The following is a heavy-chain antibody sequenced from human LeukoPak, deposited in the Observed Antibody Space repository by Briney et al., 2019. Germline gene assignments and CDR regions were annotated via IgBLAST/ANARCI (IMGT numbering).Heavy chain of an antibody. J-gene: IGHJ4*02. V-gene: IGHV3-53*01. CDR1: GFTVSSNY. Sequence: GSLRLSCAASGFTVSSNYMSWVRQAPGKGLEWVSVIYSGGSTYYTDSVKGRFTISRDNSKNTLYLQMNSLRAEDTAVYYCATTYIAADRYLDYWGQGTLVTVSS. CDR2: IYSGGST. CDR3: ATTYIAADRYLDY. D-gene: IGHD6-13*01.